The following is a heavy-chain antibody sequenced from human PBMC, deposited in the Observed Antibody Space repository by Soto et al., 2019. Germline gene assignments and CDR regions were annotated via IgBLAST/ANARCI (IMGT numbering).Heavy chain of an antibody. J-gene: IGHJ3*02. D-gene: IGHD3-10*01. CDR3: ASKFGELLADAFDI. V-gene: IGHV3-30*03. CDR2: ISYDGSNK. CDR1: GFTFSSYG. Sequence: RLSCAASGFTFSSYGMHWVRQAPGKGLEWVAVISYDGSNKYYADSVKGRFTISRDNSKNTLYLQMNSLRAEDTAVYYCASKFGELLADAFDIWGQGTMVTVSS.